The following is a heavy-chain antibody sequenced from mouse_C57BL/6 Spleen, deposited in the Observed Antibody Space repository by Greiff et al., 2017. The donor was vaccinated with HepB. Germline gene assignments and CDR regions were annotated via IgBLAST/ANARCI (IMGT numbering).Heavy chain of an antibody. CDR2: IDPENGDT. Sequence: VHVKQSGAELVRPGASVKLSCTASGFNITDDYMHWVKQRPEPGLEWIGWIDPENGDTEYASKFPGKATITAATSSNTAYLQLSSLTSADTAVYDCTTDSNYWAWCAYWGQGTLVTVAA. CDR3: TTDSNYWAWCAY. CDR1: GFNITDDY. D-gene: IGHD2-5*01. J-gene: IGHJ3*01. V-gene: IGHV14-4*01.